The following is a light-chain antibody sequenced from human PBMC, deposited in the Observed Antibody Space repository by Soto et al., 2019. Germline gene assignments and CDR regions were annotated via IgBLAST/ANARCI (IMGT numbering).Light chain of an antibody. J-gene: IGKJ1*01. CDR2: GAS. V-gene: IGKV3-15*01. CDR3: QKYNSARWT. Sequence: EIVMTQSPATLSVSPGERATLSCRASQSVSSNLAWYQQKPGQAPRLLIYGASTRATGIPARFSGSGSGTEFTLTISSLQPEDVATYYCQKYNSARWTFGQGTKVDNK. CDR1: QSVSSN.